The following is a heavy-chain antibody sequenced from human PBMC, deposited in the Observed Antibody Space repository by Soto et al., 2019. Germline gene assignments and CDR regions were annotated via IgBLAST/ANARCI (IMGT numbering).Heavy chain of an antibody. D-gene: IGHD1-26*01. CDR3: ARDWWELLDLPEGPIDY. CDR1: GFTFSSYA. CDR2: ISYDGSNK. V-gene: IGHV3-30-3*01. J-gene: IGHJ4*02. Sequence: PGGSLRLSCAASGFTFSSYAMHWVRQAPGKGLEWVAVISYDGSNKYYADSVKGRFTISRDNSKNTLYLQMNSLRAEDTAVYYCARDWWELLDLPEGPIDYWGQGTLVTVSS.